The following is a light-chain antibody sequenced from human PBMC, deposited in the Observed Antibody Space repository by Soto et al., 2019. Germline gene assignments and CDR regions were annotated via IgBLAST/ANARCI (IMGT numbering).Light chain of an antibody. CDR2: GAS. J-gene: IGKJ1*01. CDR3: QQSFSQPWT. CDR1: QSISTY. Sequence: DIQMTQSPSSLSASVGDRVTITCRASQSISTYVNWYQQKPGKAPNLLIFGASRLQSGVPSRFSGSRSGTDFTLTISSLRPEDFPTYFCQQSFSQPWTFGQGTKVDI. V-gene: IGKV1-39*01.